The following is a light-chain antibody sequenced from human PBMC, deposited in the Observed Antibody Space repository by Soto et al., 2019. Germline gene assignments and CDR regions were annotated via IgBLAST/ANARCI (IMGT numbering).Light chain of an antibody. CDR3: AAWDDSLXGRGV. V-gene: IGLV1-44*01. J-gene: IGLJ1*01. Sequence: QAVLTQPPSASGTPGQRVTISCSGSSSNIGSNTVSWYQQLPGTAPKLLIYSNNQRPSGVPDRFSGSKSGTSASLAISGLQSEDEADYYCAAWDDSLXGRGVXXTGTKXTVL. CDR1: SSNIGSNT. CDR2: SNN.